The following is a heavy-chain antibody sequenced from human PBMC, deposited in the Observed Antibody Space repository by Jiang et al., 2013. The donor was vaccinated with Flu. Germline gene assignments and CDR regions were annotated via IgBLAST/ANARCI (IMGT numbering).Heavy chain of an antibody. Sequence: IGWVRQMPGKGLEWMGIIYPGDSDTRYSPSFQGQVTISADKSISTAYLQWSSLKASDTAMYYCARGSPRGNWNSLVDYYYYMDVWGKGTTVTVSS. CDR2: IYPGDSDT. V-gene: IGHV5-51*01. J-gene: IGHJ6*03. CDR3: ARGSPRGNWNSLVDYYYYMDV. D-gene: IGHD1-7*01.